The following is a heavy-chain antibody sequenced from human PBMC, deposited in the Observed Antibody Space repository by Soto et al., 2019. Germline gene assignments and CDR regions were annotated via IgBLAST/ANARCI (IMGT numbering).Heavy chain of an antibody. CDR3: ARDNDRPQLGGNYYYILDV. Sequence: QVHLEQSVAEVKKPGSSVKVSCKASGGTFRTAAVSWVRQAPGQGLEWLGGIMPVFRTPDYAQKFQGRVTITADESTSTAYMELSGLRSDDTAVYYCARDNDRPQLGGNYYYILDVWGQGTTITVSS. CDR1: GGTFRTAA. D-gene: IGHD2-8*01. V-gene: IGHV1-69*12. CDR2: IMPVFRTP. J-gene: IGHJ6*02.